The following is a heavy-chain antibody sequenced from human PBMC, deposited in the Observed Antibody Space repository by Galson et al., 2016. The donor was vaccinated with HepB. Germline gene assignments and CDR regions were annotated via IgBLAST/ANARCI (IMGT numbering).Heavy chain of an antibody. J-gene: IGHJ4*02. V-gene: IGHV4-59*01. CDR2: VYYSGNS. D-gene: IGHD6-19*01. Sequence: SETLSLTCTVSGGSISGYYWSWIRQPPGQGLECIGHVYYSGNSNYNPSLKTRVTISVDTSKRQVSLKLNSVTAADTAVYYCARVVRQGMAVAGTTTYYLDYWGQGTLVTVSS. CDR1: GGSISGYY. CDR3: ARVVRQGMAVAGTTTYYLDY.